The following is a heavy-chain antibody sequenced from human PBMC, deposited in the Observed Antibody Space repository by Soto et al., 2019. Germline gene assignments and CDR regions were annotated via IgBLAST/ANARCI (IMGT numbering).Heavy chain of an antibody. CDR3: ASLRGSTSSELLNYYYYYGMDV. CDR2: IIPIFGTA. J-gene: IGHJ6*02. V-gene: IGHV1-69*13. CDR1: GGTFSSYA. D-gene: IGHD2-2*01. Sequence: SVKVSCKASGGTFSSYAISWVRQAPGQGLEWMGGIIPIFGTANYAQKFQGRVTITADESTSTAYMELSSLRSEDTAVYYCASLRGSTSSELLNYYYYYGMDVWGQGTTVTVSS.